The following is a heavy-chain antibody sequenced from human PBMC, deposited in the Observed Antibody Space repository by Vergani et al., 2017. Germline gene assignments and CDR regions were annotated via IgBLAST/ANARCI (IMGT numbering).Heavy chain of an antibody. CDR3: ASRKYYADRSSHFRGRYFDV. Sequence: QMQLQESGPGLVKASETLSLTCTVSGDSIISRSYYWGWIRQPPGKGLEWIGSSYNSGNGDSSSSLKSRVTISADTSKNQFSLRLTSVTAANTAVYYCASRKYYADRSSHFRGRYFDVWGRGTLVTVPS. J-gene: IGHJ2*01. CDR1: GDSIISRSYY. D-gene: IGHD3-16*01. CDR2: SYNSGNG. V-gene: IGHV4-39*01.